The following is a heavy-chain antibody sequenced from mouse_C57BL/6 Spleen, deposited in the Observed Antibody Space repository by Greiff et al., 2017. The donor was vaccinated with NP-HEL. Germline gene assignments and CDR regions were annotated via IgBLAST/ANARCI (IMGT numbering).Heavy chain of an antibody. Sequence: VKLMESGPELVKPGASVKISCKASGYAFSSSWMNWVKQRPGKGLEWIGRIYPGDGDTNYNGKFKGKATLTADKSSSTAYMQLSSLTSEDSAVYFCARAVVTYFDYWGQGTTLTVSS. CDR3: ARAVVTYFDY. V-gene: IGHV1-82*01. D-gene: IGHD1-1*01. CDR2: IYPGDGDT. CDR1: GYAFSSSW. J-gene: IGHJ2*01.